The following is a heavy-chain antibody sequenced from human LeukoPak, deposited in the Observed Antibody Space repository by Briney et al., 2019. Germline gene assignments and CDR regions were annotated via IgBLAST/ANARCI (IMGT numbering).Heavy chain of an antibody. J-gene: IGHJ3*02. D-gene: IGHD6-19*01. CDR3: ARDLQWPDAFDI. CDR2: INPNSGGT. Sequence: ASVKVSCKASVYTFTGYYMHWVRQAPGQGLEWMGWINPNSGGTNYAQKFQGRVTMTRDTSISTAYMELSRLRSDDTAVYYCARDLQWPDAFDIWGQGTMVTVSS. V-gene: IGHV1-2*02. CDR1: VYTFTGYY.